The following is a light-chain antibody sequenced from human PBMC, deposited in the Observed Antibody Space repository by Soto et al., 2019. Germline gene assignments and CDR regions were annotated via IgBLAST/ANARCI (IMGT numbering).Light chain of an antibody. CDR1: QAIRND. V-gene: IGKV1-6*01. J-gene: IGKJ1*01. CDR2: AAS. CDR3: LQDYNYPWT. Sequence: AIQMTQSPSSLSATVGDRVTITCQASQAIRNDLGWYQQKPGKAPKLLIYAASSLQSGVPSRFSGSGSGTDFTLTFSSLQLEDFATYYCLQDYNYPWTFGQGTKVEIK.